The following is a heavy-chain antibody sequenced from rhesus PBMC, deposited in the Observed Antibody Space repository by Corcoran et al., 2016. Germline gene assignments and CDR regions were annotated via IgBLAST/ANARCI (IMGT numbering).Heavy chain of an antibody. CDR2: VHHEVCEA. Sequence: EVQLVQSGTEVKKPGASVKISCKASGYTFTDFYLHWVRQAPGKGLEVLGDVHHEVCEAIRAKKFQYKLPITAATSTDTAYIERIRLRSEDPAVYSFAAGAGCGPGVLVTVSS. CDR3: AAGAG. CDR1: GYTFTDFY. V-gene: IGHV1-111*02. J-gene: IGHJ5-1*01.